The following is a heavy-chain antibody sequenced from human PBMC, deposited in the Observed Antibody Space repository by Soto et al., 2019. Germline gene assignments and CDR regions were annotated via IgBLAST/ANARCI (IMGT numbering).Heavy chain of an antibody. D-gene: IGHD3-10*01. J-gene: IGHJ4*02. Sequence: EVQLVESGGGLVRPGRSLRLSCAASGFRFGDYAMHWVRQAPGKGLEWVSGISWHSDKIAYTDSVRGRFTISRDSAENSLYLEMNSLRSEDTALYYCAKGKFGYNPHFDYWGQGALVTVSS. CDR3: AKGKFGYNPHFDY. CDR2: ISWHSDKI. CDR1: GFRFGDYA. V-gene: IGHV3-9*01.